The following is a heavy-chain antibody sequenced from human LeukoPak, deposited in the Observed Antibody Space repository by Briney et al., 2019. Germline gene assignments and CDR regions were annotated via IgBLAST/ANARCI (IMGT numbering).Heavy chain of an antibody. Sequence: PGGSLRLSCATSGFTFSSYTMTWVRQAPGKGLEYVSGIGTSAGSTIYADSVKGRFTISRDNSKNTAYLQMDSLRVEDTAVYYCAKDPNWDRGYWGQGTLVTVSS. D-gene: IGHD3-10*01. CDR1: GFTFSSYT. CDR3: AKDPNWDRGY. V-gene: IGHV3-23*01. J-gene: IGHJ4*02. CDR2: IGTSAGST.